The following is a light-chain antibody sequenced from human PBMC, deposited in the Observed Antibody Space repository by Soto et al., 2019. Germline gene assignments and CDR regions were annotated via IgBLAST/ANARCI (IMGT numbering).Light chain of an antibody. Sequence: QSALTQPASVSGSPGQSITISCTGTSSDLASYNYVSWYQQQRGKAPKLRIYQVTNRPSGVSNRFSFSRSCNTAFPTLSALQAEDEADYYCSSYTDSSNYVFGTGTKVTV. J-gene: IGLJ1*01. V-gene: IGLV2-14*01. CDR3: SSYTDSSNYV. CDR2: QVT. CDR1: SSDLASYNY.